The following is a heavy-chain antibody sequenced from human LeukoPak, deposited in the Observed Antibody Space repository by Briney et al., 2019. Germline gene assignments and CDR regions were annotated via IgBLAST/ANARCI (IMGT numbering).Heavy chain of an antibody. J-gene: IGHJ4*02. CDR1: GGSISSSTYY. CDR3: ARGYDYVWGSYRYQISTYFDY. V-gene: IGHV4-39*07. D-gene: IGHD3-16*02. Sequence: PSETLSLTCTVSGGSISSSTYYWGWLRQPPGKGLEWIGSIFYSGRTYYNPSLKSRVTMSVDTSKNQFSLRLSSVNAADTAVYYCARGYDYVWGSYRYQISTYFDYWGQGTLVTVSS. CDR2: IFYSGRT.